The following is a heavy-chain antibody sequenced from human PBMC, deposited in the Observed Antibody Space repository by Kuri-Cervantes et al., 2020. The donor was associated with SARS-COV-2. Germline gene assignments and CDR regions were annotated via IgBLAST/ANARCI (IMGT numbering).Heavy chain of an antibody. D-gene: IGHD6-13*01. CDR1: GGSFSGYY. CDR2: IYYSGST. J-gene: IGHJ4*02. V-gene: IGHV4-59*01. CDR3: ARGSSSWPKHSFDY. Sequence: ESLKISCAVYGGSFSGYYWSWIRQPPGKGLEWIGYIYYSGSTNYNPSLKSRVTISVDTSKNQFSPKLSSVTAADTAVYYCARGSSSWPKHSFDYWGQGTLVTVSS.